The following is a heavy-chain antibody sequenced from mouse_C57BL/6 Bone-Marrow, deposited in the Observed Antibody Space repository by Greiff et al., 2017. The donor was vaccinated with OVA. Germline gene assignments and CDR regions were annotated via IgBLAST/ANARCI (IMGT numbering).Heavy chain of an antibody. CDR2: ISDGGSYT. CDR1: GFTFSSYA. CDR3: AREGGSPFAY. Sequence: EVKVEESGGGLVKPGGSLKLSCAASGFTFSSYAMSWVRQTPEKRLEWVATISDGGSYTYYPDNVKGRFTISRDNAKNNLYLQMSHLKSEDTAMYYCAREGGSPFAYWGQGTLVTVSS. J-gene: IGHJ3*01. D-gene: IGHD1-1*01. V-gene: IGHV5-4*01.